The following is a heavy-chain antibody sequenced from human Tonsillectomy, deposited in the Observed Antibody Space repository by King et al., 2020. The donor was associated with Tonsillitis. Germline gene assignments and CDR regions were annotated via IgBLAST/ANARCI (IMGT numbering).Heavy chain of an antibody. Sequence: QLVESGAEVKKPGESLKISCKGSGYTFTSYWIGWVRQMPGKGLEWMGIIYPGDSDTRYSPSFQGQVTISADKSISTAYLQWSSLKASDTAMYYCARQMDYYGSSGYYPHWFDPWGQGTLVTVSS. J-gene: IGHJ5*02. CDR2: IYPGDSDT. CDR1: GYTFTSYW. V-gene: IGHV5-51*01. D-gene: IGHD3-22*01. CDR3: ARQMDYYGSSGYYPHWFDP.